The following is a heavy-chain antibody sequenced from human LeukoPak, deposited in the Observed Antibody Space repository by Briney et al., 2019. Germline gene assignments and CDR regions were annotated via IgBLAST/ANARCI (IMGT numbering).Heavy chain of an antibody. D-gene: IGHD3-10*01. J-gene: IGHJ3*02. CDR2: ISSGSSYI. V-gene: IGHV3-21*01. Sequence: GGSLRLSCAASGFTFSSYTMNWVRQAPGKGLEWVSIISSGSSYIHYADSVKGRFTISRDNAKNSLYLQMNSLRAEDTAVYYCARDLYGSGSYAAFDIWGQGTMVTVSS. CDR1: GFTFSSYT. CDR3: ARDLYGSGSYAAFDI.